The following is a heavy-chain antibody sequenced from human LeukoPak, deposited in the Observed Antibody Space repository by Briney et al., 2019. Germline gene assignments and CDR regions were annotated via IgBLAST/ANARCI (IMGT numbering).Heavy chain of an antibody. D-gene: IGHD3-16*01. CDR2: IYSAGST. J-gene: IGHJ2*01. CDR1: GFTVSNNY. V-gene: IGHV3-53*01. Sequence: GGSLRLSCAASGFTVSNNYMSWVRQAPGKGLEWVSVIYSAGSTYYADSVKGRFTISRDNSKNTLSLQMNSLRAEDTAVYYCAREVMRDPGYFHLWGRGTLVTVSS. CDR3: AREVMRDPGYFHL.